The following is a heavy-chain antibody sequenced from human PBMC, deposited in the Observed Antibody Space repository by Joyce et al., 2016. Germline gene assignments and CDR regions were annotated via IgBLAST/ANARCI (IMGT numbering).Heavy chain of an antibody. CDR1: GYNFTSYW. CDR3: ARITGSGSYYD. CDR2: IDPSDSYT. D-gene: IGHD1-26*01. Sequence: EVQLVQSGAEVKKPGQSLRISCKGSGYNFTSYWITWVRQMTGKGLEWMGRIDPSDSYTNYSPSFQGHVTISVEKSINTAYLQWSSLKASDSAIYYCARITGSGSYYDWGQGTLVTVSS. J-gene: IGHJ4*02. V-gene: IGHV5-10-1*03.